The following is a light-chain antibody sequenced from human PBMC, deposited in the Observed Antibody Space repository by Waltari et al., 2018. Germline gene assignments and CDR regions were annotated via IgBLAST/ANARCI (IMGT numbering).Light chain of an antibody. V-gene: IGLV2-23*02. CDR3: CSYASGSTFV. Sequence: QSALTQPASVSGSPGPSITISSAGTSSNVGNYNLVSWYQQHPGEAPKLMIYEVTKRPSGVSNRFSGSKSGNTASLTISGLQAEDEADYYCCSYASGSTFVFGGGTKLTVL. CDR2: EVT. CDR1: SSNVGNYNL. J-gene: IGLJ2*01.